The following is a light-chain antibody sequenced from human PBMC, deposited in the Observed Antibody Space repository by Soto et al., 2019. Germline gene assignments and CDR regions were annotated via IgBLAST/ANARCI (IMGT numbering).Light chain of an antibody. CDR1: SSDVGAYTS. J-gene: IGLJ1*01. V-gene: IGLV2-14*01. CDR3: TSYTSDNRSYV. Sequence: QSALTQPASVSGSPGQSITISCSGTSSDVGAYTSVSWYQQHPGKAPKLMIYEVNNRPSGVSNRFSGSKSANTASLTISGLQADDEAHYYCTSYTSDNRSYVFGTGTKLTVL. CDR2: EVN.